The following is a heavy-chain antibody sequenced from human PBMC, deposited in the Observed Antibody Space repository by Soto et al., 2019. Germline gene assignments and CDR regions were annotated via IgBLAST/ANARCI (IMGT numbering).Heavy chain of an antibody. D-gene: IGHD6-13*01. CDR1: GFTFRSFT. J-gene: IGHJ5*02. CDR3: TREAPRDSSARGWLDT. Sequence: GWSLRLSCAASGFTFRSFTMNWVRQAPGKGLEWVSTISSNSAYIYYTDALRGRFTISRDNAKNSLHLQMNSLRAEDTAVYYCTREAPRDSSARGWLDTCGPGTLVTVSS. CDR2: ISSNSAYI. V-gene: IGHV3-21*01.